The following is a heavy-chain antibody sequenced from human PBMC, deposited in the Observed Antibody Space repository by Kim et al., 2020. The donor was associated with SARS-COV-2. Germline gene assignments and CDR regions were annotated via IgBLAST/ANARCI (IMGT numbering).Heavy chain of an antibody. D-gene: IGHD2-2*01. CDR3: AREDLRCTSGSCYEPTVGYYALDV. CDR2: IYSGGST. Sequence: GGSLRLSCAASGFTVSSTYMSWVRQAPGKGLEWVSLIYSGGSTYYAASVRGRFTISRDNSKNALYLQMNSLRAEDAAVYYCAREDLRCTSGSCYEPTVGYYALDVWGQGTTVTVSS. CDR1: GFTVSSTY. J-gene: IGHJ6*02. V-gene: IGHV3-66*01.